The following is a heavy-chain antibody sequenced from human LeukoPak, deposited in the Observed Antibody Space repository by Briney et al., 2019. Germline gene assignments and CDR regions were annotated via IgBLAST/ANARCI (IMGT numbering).Heavy chain of an antibody. D-gene: IGHD5-12*01. V-gene: IGHV4-38-2*02. J-gene: IGHJ5*02. CDR1: GYSISSGYY. Sequence: PSETLSLTCTVSGYSISSGYYWGWIRQPPGKGLEWIGSIYHSGSTYYNPSLKSRVTISVDTSKNQFSLKLSSVTAADTAVYYCARRYSGYDYNWFDPWGQGTLVTVSS. CDR3: ARRYSGYDYNWFDP. CDR2: IYHSGST.